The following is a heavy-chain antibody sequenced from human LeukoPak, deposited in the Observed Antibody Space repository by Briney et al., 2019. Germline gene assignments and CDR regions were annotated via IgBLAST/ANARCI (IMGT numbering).Heavy chain of an antibody. Sequence: KAGGSLRLSCAASGFPFSDYYISWIRQTPGKALEWVSYMSGIGTTKYYAESVKGRFTISRDNAKNSLYLEMNSLRADDTAVYYCARLRYNRSWSDYYDYMDVWGKGTTFIVSS. V-gene: IGHV3-11*04. J-gene: IGHJ6*03. CDR3: ARLRYNRSWSDYYDYMDV. CDR2: MSGIGTTK. D-gene: IGHD6-13*01. CDR1: GFPFSDYY.